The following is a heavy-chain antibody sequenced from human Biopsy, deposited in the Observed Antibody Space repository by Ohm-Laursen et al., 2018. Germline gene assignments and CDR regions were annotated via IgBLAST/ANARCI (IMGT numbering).Heavy chain of an antibody. J-gene: IGHJ2*01. CDR2: VYYSGST. Sequence: GTLSLTCTVFGDSISSYYWSWIRQPPGKGLEWIGYVYYSGSTDYNPSLQSRVTISVDTSKNHFSLRLRSVAPADTAIYYCARDRGFYSDRTVPGYFDLWGRGTLVTVSS. CDR1: GDSISSYY. V-gene: IGHV4-59*01. CDR3: ARDRGFYSDRTVPGYFDL. D-gene: IGHD3-22*01.